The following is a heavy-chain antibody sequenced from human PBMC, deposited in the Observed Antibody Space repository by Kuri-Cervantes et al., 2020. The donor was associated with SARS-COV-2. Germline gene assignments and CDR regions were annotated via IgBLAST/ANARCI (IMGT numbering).Heavy chain of an antibody. V-gene: IGHV3-48*01. J-gene: IGHJ3*02. CDR3: ARGGKLQRQGGGTGAFDI. CDR2: ISSSSSTI. D-gene: IGHD4-11*01. Sequence: GESLKISCAASGFTFSSYSMNWVRQAPGKGLEWVSYISSSSSTIYYADSVKGRFTISRDNAKNSLYLQMNSLRAEDTAVYYCARGGKLQRQGGGTGAFDIWGQGTMVTVSS. CDR1: GFTFSSYS.